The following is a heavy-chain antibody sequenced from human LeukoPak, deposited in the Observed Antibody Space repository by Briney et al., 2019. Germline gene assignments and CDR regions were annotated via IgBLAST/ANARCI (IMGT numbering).Heavy chain of an antibody. CDR2: IRYDGSNK. CDR3: AKDISYYDSSGYPGSY. Sequence: GGSLRLSCAASGFTFSIYGMHWVRQAPDKGLEWVAFIRYDGSNKYYADSVKGRFTISRDNSKNTLYLQMNSLRAEDTAVYYCAKDISYYDSSGYPGSYWGQGTLVTVSS. V-gene: IGHV3-30*02. CDR1: GFTFSIYG. D-gene: IGHD3-22*01. J-gene: IGHJ4*02.